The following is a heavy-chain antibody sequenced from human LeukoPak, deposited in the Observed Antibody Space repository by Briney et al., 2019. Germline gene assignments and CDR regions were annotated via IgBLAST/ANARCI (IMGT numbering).Heavy chain of an antibody. Sequence: SETLSLTCTVSGGSINNYYWSWIRQSPGKGLEWIGYVYYTGSTNYNPSLKSRVTISLDTSKNQFSLKLSSVTAADTAVYYCARFSSIAAAFDYWGQGTLVTVSS. J-gene: IGHJ4*02. CDR2: VYYTGST. CDR1: GGSINNYY. CDR3: ARFSSIAAAFDY. V-gene: IGHV4-59*12. D-gene: IGHD6-6*01.